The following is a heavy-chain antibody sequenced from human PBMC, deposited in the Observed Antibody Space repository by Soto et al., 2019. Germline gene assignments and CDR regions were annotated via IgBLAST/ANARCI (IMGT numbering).Heavy chain of an antibody. CDR3: ARENYYDSSGYRIFDY. D-gene: IGHD3-22*01. CDR2: IIPIFGTA. Sequence: GASVKVSCKASGGTFSSYAISWVRQAPGQGLEWMGGIIPIFGTANYAQKFQGRVTITADESTSTAYMELSSLRSEDTAVYYCARENYYDSSGYRIFDYWGQGTLVTVSS. V-gene: IGHV1-69*13. CDR1: GGTFSSYA. J-gene: IGHJ4*02.